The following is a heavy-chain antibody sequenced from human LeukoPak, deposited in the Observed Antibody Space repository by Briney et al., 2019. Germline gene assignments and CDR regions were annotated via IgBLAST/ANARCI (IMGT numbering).Heavy chain of an antibody. V-gene: IGHV3-23*01. Sequence: GGSLRLSCAASGLTFNNYAMSWVRQAPGRGLEWVSVISGNGGSTYYRDSVKGRFTISRDNSKNTLYLQMNSLRAEDTAVYYCAKDGTATITFEYWGQGTLVTVSS. CDR1: GLTFNNYA. D-gene: IGHD1-1*01. J-gene: IGHJ4*02. CDR3: AKDGTATITFEY. CDR2: ISGNGGST.